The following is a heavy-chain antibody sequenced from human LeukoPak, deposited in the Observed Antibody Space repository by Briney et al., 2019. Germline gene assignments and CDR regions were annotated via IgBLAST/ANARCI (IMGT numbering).Heavy chain of an antibody. D-gene: IGHD5-12*01. Sequence: ASVKVSCKASGYTFTSYDINWVRQATGQGLEWMGWVNPNSGNTGYAQKFQGRVTMTRNTSISTAYMELSSLRSEDTAVYYCARVGGRYSGYDWDYWGQGTLVTVSS. CDR1: GYTFTSYD. CDR3: ARVGGRYSGYDWDY. V-gene: IGHV1-8*01. CDR2: VNPNSGNT. J-gene: IGHJ4*02.